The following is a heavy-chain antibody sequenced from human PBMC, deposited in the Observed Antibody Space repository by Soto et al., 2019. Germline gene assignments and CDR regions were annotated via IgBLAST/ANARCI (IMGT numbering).Heavy chain of an antibody. J-gene: IGHJ6*02. V-gene: IGHV3-53*04. CDR2: IHSGGDT. CDR3: ARDGPYYYASRMDV. CDR1: GIPVSSNY. Sequence: EVQLVESGGGLVQPGGSLRLSCAASGIPVSSNYMTWVRQAPGKGLEWVSVIHSGGDTYYANSVKGRFTISRHDSTNTLFLQMNSLTPDDTAVYYCARDGPYYYASRMDVWGQGTTVTVSS. D-gene: IGHD3-10*01.